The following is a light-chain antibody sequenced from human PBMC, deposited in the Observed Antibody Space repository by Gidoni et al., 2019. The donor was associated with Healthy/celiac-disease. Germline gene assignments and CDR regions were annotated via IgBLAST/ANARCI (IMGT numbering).Light chain of an antibody. CDR2: DVC. CDR1: SSDVGGYNY. CDR3: CSYAGSYTL. J-gene: IGLJ2*01. Sequence: QSALTQPRSVSGSPGQSVTISCTGTSSDVGGYNYVSWYQQHPGKAPKLMIYDVCKRPSGVPDRFFGSKSGNSASLPISGLQAEDEADYYCCSYAGSYTLFGGGTKLTVL. V-gene: IGLV2-11*01.